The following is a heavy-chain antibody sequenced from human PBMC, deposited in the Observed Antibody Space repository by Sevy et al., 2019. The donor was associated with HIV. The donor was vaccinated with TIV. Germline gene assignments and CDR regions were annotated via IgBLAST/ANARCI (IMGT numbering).Heavy chain of an antibody. CDR2: IDSSSNAI. CDR1: GFTFIRYG. D-gene: IGHD3-10*01. CDR3: ARQPHYYGSGSYYPVSFDQ. J-gene: IGHJ4*02. Sequence: GGSLRLSCAASGFTFIRYGMNWVRQAPGKGLEWVSYIDSSSNAIYYADSVRGRFTISRDNAKNSLSLQMNSLRVEDTAVYYCARQPHYYGSGSYYPVSFDQWGQGTLVTVSS. V-gene: IGHV3-48*01.